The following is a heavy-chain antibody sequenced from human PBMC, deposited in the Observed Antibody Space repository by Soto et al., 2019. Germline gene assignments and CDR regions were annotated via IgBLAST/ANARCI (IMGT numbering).Heavy chain of an antibody. CDR1: GFTFSGSA. J-gene: IGHJ4*02. CDR2: IRSKANSYAT. Sequence: EVQLVESGGGLVQPGGSLKLSCAASGFTFSGSAMHWVRQASGKGLEWVGRIRSKANSYATAYAASVKGRFTISRDDSKNTADLQMNSLQTEDTAVYYCTRHRDYCSGGSCYTPDFDYWGQGTLVTVSS. V-gene: IGHV3-73*02. D-gene: IGHD2-15*01. CDR3: TRHRDYCSGGSCYTPDFDY.